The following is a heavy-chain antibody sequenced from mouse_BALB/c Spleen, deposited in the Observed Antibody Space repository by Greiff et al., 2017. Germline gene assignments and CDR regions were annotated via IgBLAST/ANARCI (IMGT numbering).Heavy chain of an antibody. D-gene: IGHD2-13*01. CDR2: INPSTGYT. J-gene: IGHJ3*01. V-gene: IGHV1-7*01. CDR1: GYTFTSYW. Sequence: QVQLKQSGAELAKPGASVKMSCKASGYTFTSYWMHWVKQRPGQGLEWIGYINPSTGYTEYNQKFKDKATLTADKSSSTAYMQLSSLTSEDSAVYYCARWGDERFAYWGQGTLVTVSA. CDR3: ARWGDERFAY.